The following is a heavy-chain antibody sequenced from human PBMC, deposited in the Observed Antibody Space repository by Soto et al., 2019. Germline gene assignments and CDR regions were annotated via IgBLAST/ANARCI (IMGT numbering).Heavy chain of an antibody. CDR3: TREGSAPYYYYGMDA. CDR2: INTHNGNT. Sequence: AALKVSCNTSGSTFTTYGISWGRQSPGQGLEWLGWINTHNGNTNYAQNLQGRVIMTADTSTSTAYMELRSLRPDDTAIYYCTREGSAPYYYYGMDAWGQGTTVTVSS. CDR1: GSTFTTYG. J-gene: IGHJ6*02. V-gene: IGHV1-18*01. D-gene: IGHD3-10*01.